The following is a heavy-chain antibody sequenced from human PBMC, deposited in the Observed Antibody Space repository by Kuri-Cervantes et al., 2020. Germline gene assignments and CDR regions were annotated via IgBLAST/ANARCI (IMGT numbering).Heavy chain of an antibody. CDR3: ARVLEQVSDLDLSYYHYGMEV. Sequence: ASVMVFCKASGYSFTGYDINWVRQATGQGLEWMGWMNPNSGNTGYAQKLQGRVTMTRNTAISTAYMELSSLRSEDTAVYYCARVLEQVSDLDLSYYHYGMEVWDQGTTVTVSS. CDR2: MNPNSGNT. V-gene: IGHV1-8*01. J-gene: IGHJ6*02. D-gene: IGHD2-21*01. CDR1: GYSFTGYD.